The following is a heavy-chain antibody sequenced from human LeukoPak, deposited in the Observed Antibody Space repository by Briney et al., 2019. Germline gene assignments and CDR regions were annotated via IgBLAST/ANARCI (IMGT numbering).Heavy chain of an antibody. CDR3: ARVSTVALDAFDI. CDR1: GFTFSSYA. Sequence: GGSLRLSCAASGFTFSSYAMHWVRQAPGKGLEWVSYISSSSSTIYYADSVKGRFTISRDNAKNSLYLQMNSLRAEDTAVYYCARVSTVALDAFDIWGQGTMVTVSS. V-gene: IGHV3-48*04. CDR2: ISSSSSTI. J-gene: IGHJ3*02. D-gene: IGHD4-23*01.